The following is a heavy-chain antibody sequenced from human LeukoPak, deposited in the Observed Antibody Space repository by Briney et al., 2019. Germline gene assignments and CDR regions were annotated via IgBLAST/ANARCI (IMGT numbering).Heavy chain of an antibody. CDR1: GYSISSGYY. Sequence: SETLSLTCTVSGYSISSGYYWGWVRQPPGKGLEWIASIYHSGSTNYNPSLKSRVTISVDKSKNQFSLKLSSVTAADTAVYYCARGGGYYDSSGYSNAFDIWGQGTMVTVSS. CDR3: ARGGGYYDSSGYSNAFDI. D-gene: IGHD3-22*01. CDR2: IYHSGST. J-gene: IGHJ3*02. V-gene: IGHV4-38-2*02.